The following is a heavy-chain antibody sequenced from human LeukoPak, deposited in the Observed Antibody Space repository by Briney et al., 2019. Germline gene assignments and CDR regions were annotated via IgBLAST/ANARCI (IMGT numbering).Heavy chain of an antibody. CDR2: INHSGST. CDR1: GGSFSGYY. J-gene: IGHJ5*02. D-gene: IGHD3-10*01. V-gene: IGHV4-34*01. Sequence: PSETLSLTCAVYGGSFSGYYWSWIRQPPGKGLEWIGEINHSGSTNYNPSLKSRVTISVDTSKNQFSLKLSSVTAADTAVYYCARGITMVRGVPDLFDPWGQGTLVTVSS. CDR3: ARGITMVRGVPDLFDP.